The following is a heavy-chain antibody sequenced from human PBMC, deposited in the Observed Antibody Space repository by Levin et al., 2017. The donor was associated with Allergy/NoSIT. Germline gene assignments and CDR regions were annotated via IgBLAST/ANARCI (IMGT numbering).Heavy chain of an antibody. J-gene: IGHJ4*02. CDR1: GFTFSSYA. D-gene: IGHD1-1*01. CDR2: ISGSGGST. CDR3: AKERTGPFDTYYFDY. Sequence: PGGSLRLSCAASGFTFSSYAMSWVRQAPGKGLEWVSGISGSGGSTHYADSVKGRFTISRDNSKNTLYLQMNSLRAEDTAVYYCAKERTGPFDTYYFDYWGQGTLVTVSS. V-gene: IGHV3-23*01.